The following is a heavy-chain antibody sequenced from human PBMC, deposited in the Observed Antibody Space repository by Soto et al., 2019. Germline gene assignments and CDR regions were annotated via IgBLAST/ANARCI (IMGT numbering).Heavy chain of an antibody. Sequence: GGSLRLSCAASGLDLSSYSVHWVRQAPGKGLEWVSYIGGSTSDIYYADSVKGRFTISRDNVKNSLSLQMNSLRAEDTAVYYCASGTGSYYFSRYWXQGALVTVSS. CDR3: ASGTGSYYFSRY. CDR1: GLDLSSYS. J-gene: IGHJ4*02. V-gene: IGHV3-48*01. D-gene: IGHD3-10*01. CDR2: IGGSTSDI.